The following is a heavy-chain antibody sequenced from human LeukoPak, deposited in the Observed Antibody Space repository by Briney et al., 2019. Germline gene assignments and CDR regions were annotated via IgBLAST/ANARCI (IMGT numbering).Heavy chain of an antibody. CDR2: INHSGST. CDR3: ARAGDIVVVVAATRFDP. V-gene: IGHV4-34*01. J-gene: IGHJ5*02. CDR1: GGSFSGYY. D-gene: IGHD2-15*01. Sequence: SETLSLTCAVYGGSFSGYYWSWIRQPPGKGLEWIGEINHSGSTNYNPSLKSRVTISVDTSKNQFSLKLSSVTAADTAVYYCARAGDIVVVVAATRFDPWGQGTLVTVSS.